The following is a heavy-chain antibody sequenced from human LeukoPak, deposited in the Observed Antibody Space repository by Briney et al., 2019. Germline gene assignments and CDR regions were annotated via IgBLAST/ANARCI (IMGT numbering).Heavy chain of an antibody. CDR1: GYTFTGYY. D-gene: IGHD2-15*01. Sequence: ASVKVSCKASGYTFTGYYMHWVRQAPGHGLGWMGWINPNSGGTNYAQKFQGRVTMTRDTSISTAYMELSRLRSDDTAVYYCAGVGVVVVAATQWYFDYWGQGTLVTVSS. CDR2: INPNSGGT. CDR3: AGVGVVVVAATQWYFDY. V-gene: IGHV1-2*02. J-gene: IGHJ4*02.